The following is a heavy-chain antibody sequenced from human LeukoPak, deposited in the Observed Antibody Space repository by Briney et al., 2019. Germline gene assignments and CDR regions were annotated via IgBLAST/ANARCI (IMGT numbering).Heavy chain of an antibody. CDR2: ISGSGGST. D-gene: IGHD5-18*01. V-gene: IGHV3-23*01. CDR1: GFTFSRYG. J-gene: IGHJ4*02. CDR3: AKGIQLWSDFDY. Sequence: GGTLRLSCAASGFTFSRYGMSWVRQAPGKGLEWVSAISGSGGSTYYADSVKGRFTISRDNSKNTLYLQMNSLRAEDTAVYYCAKGIQLWSDFDYWGQGTLVTVSS.